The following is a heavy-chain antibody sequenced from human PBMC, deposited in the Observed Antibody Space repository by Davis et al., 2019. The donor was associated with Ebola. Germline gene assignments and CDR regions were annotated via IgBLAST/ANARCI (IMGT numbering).Heavy chain of an antibody. CDR3: VKDTSNIWFDI. Sequence: GESLKISCAASGFTFTSYAMSWVRQAPGKGLEWVSTVVSSGDPTYYSDSVKGRFTMSRDNSKNTLYLQMNGLRVEDTAIYFCVKDTSNIWFDIWGQGTMVTVSS. V-gene: IGHV3-23*01. J-gene: IGHJ3*02. CDR2: VVSSGDPT. CDR1: GFTFTSYA. D-gene: IGHD1-26*01.